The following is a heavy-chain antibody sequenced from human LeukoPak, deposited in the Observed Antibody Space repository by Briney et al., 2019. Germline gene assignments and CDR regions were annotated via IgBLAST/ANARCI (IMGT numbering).Heavy chain of an antibody. J-gene: IGHJ5*02. CDR3: ARHEIVVVVAATTRYNWFDP. V-gene: IGHV4-61*02. D-gene: IGHD2-15*01. CDR2: IYTSGST. CDR1: GGSISSGSYY. Sequence: PSETLSLTCTVSGGSISSGSYYWSWIRQPAGKGLEWIGRIYTSGSTNYNPSLKIRVTISVDTSKNQFSLKLSSVTAADTAVYYCARHEIVVVVAATTRYNWFDPWGQGTLVTVSS.